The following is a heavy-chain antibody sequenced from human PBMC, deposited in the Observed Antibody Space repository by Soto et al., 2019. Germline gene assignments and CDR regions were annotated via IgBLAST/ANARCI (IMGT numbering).Heavy chain of an antibody. CDR1: GYSFTSYW. CDR3: ARQDDFWSKYSYYHDGMDF. CDR2: IDPSDSYT. J-gene: IGHJ6*02. V-gene: IGHV5-10-1*01. Sequence: GESLKICCKGSGYSFTSYWISWVRQMPGKGLEWMGRIDPSDSYTNYSPSFQGHVTISADKSISTAYLQWSSLKASDTAMYYCARQDDFWSKYSYYHDGMDFWGQGTTVTGS. D-gene: IGHD3-3*01.